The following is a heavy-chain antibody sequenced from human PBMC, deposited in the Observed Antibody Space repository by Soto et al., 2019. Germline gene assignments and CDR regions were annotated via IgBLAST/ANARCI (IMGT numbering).Heavy chain of an antibody. J-gene: IGHJ5*02. D-gene: IGHD2-2*01. CDR2: IYHSGST. CDR1: GGSISSGGYS. V-gene: IGHV4-30-2*01. CDR3: ARGGEIVVVPAAPWFDP. Sequence: TLSLTCAVSGGSISSGGYSWSWIRQPPGKGLEWIGYIYHSGSTYYNPSLKSRVTISVDRSKNQFSLKLSSVTAADTAVYYCARGGEIVVVPAAPWFDPWGQGTLVTVSS.